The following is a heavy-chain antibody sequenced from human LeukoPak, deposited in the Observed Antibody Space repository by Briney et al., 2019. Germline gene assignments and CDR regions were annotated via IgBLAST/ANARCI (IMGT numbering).Heavy chain of an antibody. CDR1: GYTFTSYD. CDR2: MNPNSGNT. CDR3: ARGLVVVGTPYYFDY. J-gene: IGHJ4*02. V-gene: IGHV1-8*03. D-gene: IGHD6-6*01. Sequence: ASVKVSCKASGYTFTSYDINWVRQATGQGLEWMGWMNPNSGNTGYAQKFQGRVTITRNTSISTAYMELSSLRSEDTAVYYCARGLVVVGTPYYFDYWGQGTLVTVSS.